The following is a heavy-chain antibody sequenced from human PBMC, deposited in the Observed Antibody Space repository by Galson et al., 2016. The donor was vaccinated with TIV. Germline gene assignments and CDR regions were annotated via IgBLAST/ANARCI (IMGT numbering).Heavy chain of an antibody. CDR2: ISGIYGHT. Sequence: SLRLSCAVSDVTFGSSVMTWVRQAPGKGLEWVSTISGIYGHTHYADSVKGRFTISGDNSKNIMFLQMDSLRAEDTAMYYCAKEGYSSGHCGAFDIWGQGTMVTVSS. D-gene: IGHD3-22*01. V-gene: IGHV3-23*01. CDR3: AKEGYSSGHCGAFDI. CDR1: DVTFGSSV. J-gene: IGHJ3*02.